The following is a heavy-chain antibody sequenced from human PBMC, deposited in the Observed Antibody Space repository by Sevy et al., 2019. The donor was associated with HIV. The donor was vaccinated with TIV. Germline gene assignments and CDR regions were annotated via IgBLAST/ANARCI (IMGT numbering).Heavy chain of an antibody. V-gene: IGHV5-51*01. CDR2: IYPGDSDT. J-gene: IGHJ3*02. Sequence: GESLKISCKGSGYSFTSYWIGWVRQMPGKGLEWMGIIYPGDSDTRYSPSFQGQVTISADKSISTAYLQWSSLKASDTAMYYCARQTDYYGSGRNHAFDIWGRGTMVTVSS. CDR1: GYSFTSYW. D-gene: IGHD3-10*01. CDR3: ARQTDYYGSGRNHAFDI.